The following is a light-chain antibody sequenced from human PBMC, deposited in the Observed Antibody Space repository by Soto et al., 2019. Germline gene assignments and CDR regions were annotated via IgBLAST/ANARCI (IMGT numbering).Light chain of an antibody. CDR2: GAS. CDR3: QHDGSSLYT. Sequence: EIVLTQSPGTLSLSPGERDTLSCRASQSVSSSYLAGYQQKPGQAPRLLIYGASSRATGIPDRFSGSGSGTHLTLTISRLEPDDFALYYCQHDGSSLYTFGQWTKLEIK. CDR1: QSVSSSY. J-gene: IGKJ2*01. V-gene: IGKV3-20*01.